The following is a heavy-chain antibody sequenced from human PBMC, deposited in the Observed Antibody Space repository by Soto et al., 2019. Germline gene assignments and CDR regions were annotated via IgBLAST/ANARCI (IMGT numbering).Heavy chain of an antibody. CDR3: ARWTSEYQLPGFDY. Sequence: GGSLRLSCSASGFTFSSYAMHWVRQAPGKGLEYVSAISSNGGSTYYADSVKGRFTISRDNSKNTLYLQMSSLRAEDTAVYYCARWTSEYQLPGFDYWGQGTLVTVSS. CDR2: ISSNGGST. D-gene: IGHD2-2*01. V-gene: IGHV3-64D*08. J-gene: IGHJ4*02. CDR1: GFTFSSYA.